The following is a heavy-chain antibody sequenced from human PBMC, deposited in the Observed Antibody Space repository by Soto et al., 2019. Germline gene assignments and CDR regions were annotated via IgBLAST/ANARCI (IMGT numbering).Heavy chain of an antibody. CDR3: ARGTVLLWFGELPNYYMDV. Sequence: SETLSLTCAVSSGSISSSNWWSWVRQPPGKGLEWIGEIYHSGSTNYNPSLKSRVTISVDKSKNQFSLKLSSVTAADTAVYYCARGTVLLWFGELPNYYMDVWGKGTTVTVS. CDR1: SGSISSSNW. CDR2: IYHSGST. J-gene: IGHJ6*03. D-gene: IGHD3-10*01. V-gene: IGHV4-4*02.